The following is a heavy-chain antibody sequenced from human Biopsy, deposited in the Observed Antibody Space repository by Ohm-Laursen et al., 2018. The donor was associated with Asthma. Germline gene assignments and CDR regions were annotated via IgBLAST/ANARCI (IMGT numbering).Heavy chain of an antibody. D-gene: IGHD4-17*01. CDR3: ARGGYYGDRRYHDGMDV. V-gene: IGHV1-69*13. CDR2: IIPIYRTT. Sequence: SVKVSCKASGDTFSSCGVNWVRQAPGQGLEWMGEIIPIYRTTNYAQKFQGRVTITADESTSTAYMKLSSLRADDTAVYYCARGGYYGDRRYHDGMDVWGQGTTVTVSS. CDR1: GDTFSSCG. J-gene: IGHJ6*02.